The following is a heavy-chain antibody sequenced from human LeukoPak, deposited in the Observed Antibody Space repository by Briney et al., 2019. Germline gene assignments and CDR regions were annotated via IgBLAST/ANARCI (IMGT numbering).Heavy chain of an antibody. V-gene: IGHV4-34*01. CDR2: INHSGST. CDR1: GGSFSGYY. Sequence: PSESLSLTCAVYGGSFSGYYWSWIRQPPGKGLEWIGEINHSGSTNYNPALKCRVTISVDTSKNQFSLKLSSVTAADTAVYYCAGLLPHYYDSSGFDYWGQGTLVTVSS. D-gene: IGHD3-22*01. J-gene: IGHJ4*02. CDR3: AGLLPHYYDSSGFDY.